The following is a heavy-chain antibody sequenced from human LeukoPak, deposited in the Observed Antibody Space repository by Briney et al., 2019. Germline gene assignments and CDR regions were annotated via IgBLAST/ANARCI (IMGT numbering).Heavy chain of an antibody. CDR2: INPAGSDT. D-gene: IGHD2-2*01. CDR1: GFTFSSYW. V-gene: IGHV3-7*01. Sequence: GGSLRLSCEASGFTFSSYWMAWVRQAPGKGLEWVANINPAGSDTYYVDSVKSRFTISRDNAKKSTFLQMNSLRVEETALYYCVRWGVAADMQDWGQGTLVTVSS. J-gene: IGHJ4*02. CDR3: VRWGVAADMQD.